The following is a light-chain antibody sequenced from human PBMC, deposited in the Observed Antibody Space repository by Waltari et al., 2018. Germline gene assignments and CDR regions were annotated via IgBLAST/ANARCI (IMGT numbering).Light chain of an antibody. J-gene: IGLJ1*01. CDR3: QSYDSLSALYV. Sequence: QSVLTQPPSVSGAPGQTVTIPCIGSSSHIGDAYCVNWYQQLPGTAPKLLIFDNFVRPSGVPDRFSASKSGTSASLAISGLQAEDEADYYCQSYDSLSALYVFGTGTKVSVL. CDR2: DNF. CDR1: SSHIGDAYC. V-gene: IGLV1-40*01.